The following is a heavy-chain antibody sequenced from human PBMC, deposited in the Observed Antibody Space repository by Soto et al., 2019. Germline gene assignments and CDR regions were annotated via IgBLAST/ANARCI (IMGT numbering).Heavy chain of an antibody. CDR2: IGGDGAST. D-gene: IGHD2-15*01. CDR1: GFAFSSYA. J-gene: IGHJ5*02. V-gene: IGHV3-23*01. Sequence: EVQLLESGGGLVQPGGSLRLSCAASGFAFSSYAMSWVRQSSGKGLEWVAAIGGDGASTYYADSVRGRFIISRDNSKNALFLHMTSLRAADTAVYYCTKDQDGEWWFSQGWFDPWGQGSLVTVSS. CDR3: TKDQDGEWWFSQGWFDP.